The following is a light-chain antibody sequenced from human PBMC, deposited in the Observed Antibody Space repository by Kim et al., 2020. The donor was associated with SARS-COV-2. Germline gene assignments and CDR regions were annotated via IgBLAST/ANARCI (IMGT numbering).Light chain of an antibody. CDR3: QAWDSSTYV. J-gene: IGLJ1*01. CDR1: KVGNKY. CDR2: QDS. V-gene: IGLV3-1*01. Sequence: GQTAHPTGPGRKVGNKYASWYQQKPGQSPVLVIYQDSKRPSGIPERFSGSNSGNTATLTISGTQAMDEADYYCQAWDSSTYVFGTGTKVTVL.